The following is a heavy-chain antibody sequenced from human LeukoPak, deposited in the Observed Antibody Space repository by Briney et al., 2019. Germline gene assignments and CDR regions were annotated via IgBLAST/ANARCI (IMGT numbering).Heavy chain of an antibody. D-gene: IGHD3-22*01. J-gene: IGHJ4*02. Sequence: ASVKVSCKASGYTFTGYYIHWVRQAPGQGLEWMGIINPSGGSTSYAQKFQGRVTMTRDTSTSTVYMELSSLRSEDTAVYYCASDYDSSGSPDYWGQGTLVTVSS. V-gene: IGHV1-46*01. CDR2: INPSGGST. CDR1: GYTFTGYY. CDR3: ASDYDSSGSPDY.